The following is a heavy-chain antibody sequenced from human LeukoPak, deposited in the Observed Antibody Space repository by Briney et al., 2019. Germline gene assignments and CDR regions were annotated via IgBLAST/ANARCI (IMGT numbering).Heavy chain of an antibody. Sequence: PGGSLRLSCAASGFTFSSYAMSWVRQAPGKGLEWVSAISGSGGSTYYADSVKGRFTISRDNSKNTLYLQMNSLRAEDTAVYYCASQGYSSSSLYYFDYWGQGTLVTVSS. J-gene: IGHJ4*02. V-gene: IGHV3-23*01. CDR3: ASQGYSSSSLYYFDY. D-gene: IGHD6-6*01. CDR1: GFTFSSYA. CDR2: ISGSGGST.